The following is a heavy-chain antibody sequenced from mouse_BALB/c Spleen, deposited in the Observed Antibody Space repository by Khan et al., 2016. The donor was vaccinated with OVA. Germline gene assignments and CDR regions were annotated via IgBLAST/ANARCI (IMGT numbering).Heavy chain of an antibody. Sequence: QVQLQQSGGEVVRPGTSVKISCKASGYTFTNYWLGWVKQRPGHGLEWIGDIYPGGDYTNYNEKFKGKATLTVDTSSSTANMQLRSLTSEDSAVYFGSRWATWYFDVWGAGTTVTVSS. CDR3: SRWATWYFDV. CDR2: IYPGGDYT. D-gene: IGHD3-1*01. V-gene: IGHV1-63*02. CDR1: GYTFTNYW. J-gene: IGHJ1*01.